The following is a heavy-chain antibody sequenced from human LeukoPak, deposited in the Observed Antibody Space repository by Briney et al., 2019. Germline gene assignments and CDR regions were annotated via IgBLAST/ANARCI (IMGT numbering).Heavy chain of an antibody. CDR1: GFTVSSNY. V-gene: IGHV3-66*01. Sequence: GGSLRLSCAASGFTVSSNYMSWVRQAPGKGLEWVSVIYSGGTTYYADSVKGRFTISRDNSKNTMHLQMNSLRAEDTAVYYCARDQYSYAHAAHWGQGTLVTVSS. CDR3: ARDQYSYAHAAH. D-gene: IGHD5-18*01. CDR2: IYSGGTT. J-gene: IGHJ4*02.